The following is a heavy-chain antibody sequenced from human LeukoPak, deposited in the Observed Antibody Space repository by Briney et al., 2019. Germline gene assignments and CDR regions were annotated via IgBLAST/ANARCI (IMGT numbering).Heavy chain of an antibody. CDR1: GYSFTSYG. J-gene: IGHJ4*02. Sequence: EASVKVSCKPSGYSFTSYGISWVRPAPRQGLEWMGWISAYNGNTNYAQKLQGRVTMTTDTSTSTAYMELRSLRSDDTAVYYCARDLDGRDYWGQGTLVTVSS. CDR2: ISAYNGNT. V-gene: IGHV1-18*01. CDR3: ARDLDGRDY.